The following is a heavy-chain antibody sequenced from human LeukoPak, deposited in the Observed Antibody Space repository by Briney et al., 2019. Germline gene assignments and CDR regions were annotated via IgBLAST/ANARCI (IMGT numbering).Heavy chain of an antibody. J-gene: IGHJ4*02. Sequence: PSVELSCKASGYLFTSYGISWVRHAPGQGLEWMVWISSYNGNTNYAQKLQGRVTMSTDTSKSTAYMELRSLRSEDTAVYYCARGLYTMIRGVIIYWGQVALVTVAT. CDR1: GYLFTSYG. CDR3: ARGLYTMIRGVIIY. CDR2: ISSYNGNT. D-gene: IGHD3-10*01. V-gene: IGHV1-18*01.